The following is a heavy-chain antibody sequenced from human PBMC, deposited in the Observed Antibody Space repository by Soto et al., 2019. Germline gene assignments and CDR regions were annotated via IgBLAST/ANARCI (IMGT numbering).Heavy chain of an antibody. D-gene: IGHD3-10*01. V-gene: IGHV4-38-2*01. CDR3: ARAGDTMVRGVIIMKYYGMDV. J-gene: IGHJ6*02. CDR1: GYSISSGYY. Sequence: SETLSLTCAVSGYSISSGYYWGWIRQPPGKGLEWIGNIHHSGTTYYNPSLKSRVTISIDRSKNQFSLKLSSVTAADTAVYYCARAGDTMVRGVIIMKYYGMDVWGQGTTVT. CDR2: IHHSGTT.